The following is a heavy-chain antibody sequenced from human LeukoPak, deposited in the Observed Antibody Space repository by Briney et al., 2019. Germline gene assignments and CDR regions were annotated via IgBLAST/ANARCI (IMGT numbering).Heavy chain of an antibody. Sequence: SETLSLTCTVSGGSISSSSYYWGWIRQPPGKGLEWIGSIYYSGSTYYNPSLKSRVTISVDTSKNQFSLKLSPVTAADTAVYYCARKTSSGWYDYYYYYMDVWGKGTTVTVSS. CDR1: GGSISSSSYY. V-gene: IGHV4-39*07. J-gene: IGHJ6*03. CDR3: ARKTSSGWYDYYYYYMDV. D-gene: IGHD6-19*01. CDR2: IYYSGST.